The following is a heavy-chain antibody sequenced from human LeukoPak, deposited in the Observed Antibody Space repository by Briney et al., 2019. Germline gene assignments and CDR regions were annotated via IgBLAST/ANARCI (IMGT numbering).Heavy chain of an antibody. CDR2: INHSGST. CDR1: GGSFSGYY. D-gene: IGHD2-15*01. CDR3: ATGRDCSGGSCYSVY. J-gene: IGHJ4*02. V-gene: IGHV4-34*01. Sequence: PSETLSLTCAVYGGSFSGYYWSWIRQPPGKGLEWIGEINHSGSTNYNPSLKSRVTISVDTSKNQFSLKLSSVTAADTAVYYCATGRDCSGGSCYSVYWGQGTLVTVSS.